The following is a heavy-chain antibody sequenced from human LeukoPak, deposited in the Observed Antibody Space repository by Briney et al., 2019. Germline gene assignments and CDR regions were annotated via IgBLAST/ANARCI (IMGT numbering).Heavy chain of an antibody. Sequence: GGSLRLSCAASGFTFSNYWMNWVRQAPGKGLEWVASIGQDGTENYYVYSVKGRSTISRDNAKNSLYLQMNSLRVEDTAVYYCATGGGWYFDYWGQGALITASS. CDR1: GFTFSNYW. J-gene: IGHJ4*02. V-gene: IGHV3-7*01. CDR3: ATGGGWYFDY. CDR2: IGQDGTEN. D-gene: IGHD6-19*01.